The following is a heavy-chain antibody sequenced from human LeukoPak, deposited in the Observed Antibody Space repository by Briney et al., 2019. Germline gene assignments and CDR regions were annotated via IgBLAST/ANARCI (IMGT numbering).Heavy chain of an antibody. CDR2: IKSKTDGGTT. Sequence: GGSLRLSCAASGSTFSNAWMSWVRQAPGKGLEWVGRIKSKTDGGTTDYAAPVKGRFTISRDDSKSTLYVQMNSLGIEDTAVYYCTTAPAAFDIWGQGTMVTVSS. CDR1: GSTFSNAW. J-gene: IGHJ3*02. V-gene: IGHV3-15*01. CDR3: TTAPAAFDI.